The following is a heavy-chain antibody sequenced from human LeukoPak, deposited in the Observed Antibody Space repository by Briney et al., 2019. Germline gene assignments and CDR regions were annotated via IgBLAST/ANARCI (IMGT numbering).Heavy chain of an antibody. CDR2: IYHSGST. CDR3: ARVSAAGTDY. V-gene: IGHV4-34*01. J-gene: IGHJ4*02. Sequence: SETLSLTCAVYGGSFSGYYWSWIRQPPGKGLEWIGEIYHSGSTNYNPSLKSRVTISVDKSKNQFSLKLSSVTAADTAVYYCARVSAAGTDYWGQGTLVTVSS. D-gene: IGHD6-13*01. CDR1: GGSFSGYY.